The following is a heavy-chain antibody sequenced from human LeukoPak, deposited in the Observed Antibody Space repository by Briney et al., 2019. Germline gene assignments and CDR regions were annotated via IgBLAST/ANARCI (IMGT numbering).Heavy chain of an antibody. CDR1: GFSFSNYW. J-gene: IGHJ5*02. D-gene: IGHD1-26*01. CDR2: ISTDGSST. CDR3: VGDHWVRVGATWGGFDP. V-gene: IGHV3-74*03. Sequence: GGSLRLSCAVSGFSFSNYWMHWVRQVPGKGLVWVSSISTDGSSTTYADSVKGRFTISRDNSKNTLYLRMTSLTPDETAAYYCVGDHWVRVGATWGGFDPWGQGTLVTVSS.